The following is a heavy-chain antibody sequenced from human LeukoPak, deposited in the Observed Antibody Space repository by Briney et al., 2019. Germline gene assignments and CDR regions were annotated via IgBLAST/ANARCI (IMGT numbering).Heavy chain of an antibody. D-gene: IGHD5-18*01. J-gene: IGHJ4*02. Sequence: GGSLRLSCTASGFTFSGYSMNWIRQAPGKGLEWVSSFGTRSTSIYHAGSVKGRFAISRDNAKNSLYLQMNSLRAEDTAVYFCARDVDTAYFDYWGQGTLVTVSS. CDR2: FGTRSTSI. V-gene: IGHV3-21*01. CDR1: GFTFSGYS. CDR3: ARDVDTAYFDY.